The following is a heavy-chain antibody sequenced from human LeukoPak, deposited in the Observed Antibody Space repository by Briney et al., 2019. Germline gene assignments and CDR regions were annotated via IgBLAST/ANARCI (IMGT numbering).Heavy chain of an antibody. CDR3: ARDYGDLNY. D-gene: IGHD4-17*01. J-gene: IGHJ4*02. V-gene: IGHV3-74*01. Sequence: GGSVRLLCAASGFTFSSYWMHWVRQAPGKGLVWVSRINSDGSSTSYADSVKGRFPISRDNAKTTLYLQMNSLRAEDTAVYYCARDYGDLNYWAQGTLVTVSS. CDR1: GFTFSSYW. CDR2: INSDGSST.